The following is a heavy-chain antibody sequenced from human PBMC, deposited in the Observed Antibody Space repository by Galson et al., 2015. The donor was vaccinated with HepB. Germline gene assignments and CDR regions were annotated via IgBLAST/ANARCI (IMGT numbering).Heavy chain of an antibody. J-gene: IGHJ1*01. V-gene: IGHV3-33*08. D-gene: IGHD3-10*01. Sequence: LRLSCAASGFTFSSYGMHWVRQAPGKGLEWVAVIWYDGSNKYYADSVKGRFTISRDNSKNTLYLQMNSLRAEDTAVYYCARGVYYGSLWFQHWGQGTLVTVSS. CDR1: GFTFSSYG. CDR3: ARGVYYGSLWFQH. CDR2: IWYDGSNK.